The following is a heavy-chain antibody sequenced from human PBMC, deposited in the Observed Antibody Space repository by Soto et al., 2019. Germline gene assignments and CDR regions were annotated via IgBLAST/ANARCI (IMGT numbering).Heavy chain of an antibody. V-gene: IGHV4-59*01. D-gene: IGHD1-26*01. CDR1: GGSIRGYY. Sequence: SETLSLTCTVSGGSIRGYYWSWIRQPPGKGLEWIGYIYYSGSTNYNPSLKSRVTISVDTSKNQFSLKLNSVTAADTAVYYCARDELRVGYHYYYGMDVWGQGTTVTVSS. J-gene: IGHJ6*02. CDR2: IYYSGST. CDR3: ARDELRVGYHYYYGMDV.